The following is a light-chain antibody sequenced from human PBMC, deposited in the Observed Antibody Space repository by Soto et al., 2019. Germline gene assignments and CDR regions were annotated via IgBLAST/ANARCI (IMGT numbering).Light chain of an antibody. CDR2: DAS. CDR1: QSVSSY. CDR3: QQRSNRPPLT. V-gene: IGKV3-11*01. Sequence: ESVLTQSPATLSLSPGERATLSCRASQSVSSYLAWYQQKPGQAPRLLIYDASNRATGIPARFSGSGSGTDFTRTISSLEPEDFALYYCQQRSNRPPLTFGGGTKVEIK. J-gene: IGKJ4*01.